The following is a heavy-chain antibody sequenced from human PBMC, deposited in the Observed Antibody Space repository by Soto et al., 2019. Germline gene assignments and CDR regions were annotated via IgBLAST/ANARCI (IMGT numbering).Heavy chain of an antibody. D-gene: IGHD3-22*01. CDR1: GGSFSGYY. J-gene: IGHJ1*01. CDR2: INHSGST. Sequence: QVQLQQWGAGLLKPSETLSLTCAVYGGSFSGYYWSWIRQPPGKGLEWIGEINHSGSTNYNPSLKRRVTISVDTSKNQFSLKLSSVTAADTAVYYCARERRGYYHTPQYFQHWGQGTLVTVSS. CDR3: ARERRGYYHTPQYFQH. V-gene: IGHV4-34*01.